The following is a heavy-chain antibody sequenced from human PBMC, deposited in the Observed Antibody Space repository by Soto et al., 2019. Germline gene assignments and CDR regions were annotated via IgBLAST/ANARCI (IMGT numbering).Heavy chain of an antibody. V-gene: IGHV3-11*06. J-gene: IGHJ3*02. CDR3: ATLRLGELSLSGPGAFDI. Sequence: PGGSLRLSCAASGFTFSDYYMSWIRQAPGKGLEWVSYISSSSSYTNYADSVKGRFTISRDNAKNSLYLQMNSLRAEDTAVYYCATLRLGELSLSGPGAFDIWGQATMVTVSS. CDR2: ISSSSSYT. CDR1: GFTFSDYY. D-gene: IGHD3-16*02.